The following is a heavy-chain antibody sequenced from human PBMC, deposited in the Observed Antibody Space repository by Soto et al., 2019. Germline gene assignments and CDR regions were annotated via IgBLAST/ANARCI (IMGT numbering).Heavy chain of an antibody. Sequence: QRQLAESGGGVVQPGRSLRLSCAASGFTFSSYAMHWVRQAPGKGLEWVAVISYDGSNKYYADSVKGRFTISRDNSKNTLYLQMNSLRVEDTAVYYCARALGDYGDYWGQGTLVTVSS. CDR1: GFTFSSYA. CDR3: ARALGDYGDY. V-gene: IGHV3-30-3*01. J-gene: IGHJ4*02. CDR2: ISYDGSNK. D-gene: IGHD4-17*01.